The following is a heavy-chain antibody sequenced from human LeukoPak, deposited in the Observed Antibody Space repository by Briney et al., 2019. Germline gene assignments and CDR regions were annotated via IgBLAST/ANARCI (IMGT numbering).Heavy chain of an antibody. CDR3: ARQTGSGLFILP. CDR1: GVSISSSNSY. Sequence: PSETLSLTCTVSGVSISSSNSYWGWIRQPPGKGLEWIGSIYYSGNTYYNASLKSQVSISIDTSKNRFSLKLTSVSAADTAVYYCARQTGSGLFILPGGQGTLVTVSS. J-gene: IGHJ4*02. V-gene: IGHV4-39*01. D-gene: IGHD3/OR15-3a*01. CDR2: IYYSGNT.